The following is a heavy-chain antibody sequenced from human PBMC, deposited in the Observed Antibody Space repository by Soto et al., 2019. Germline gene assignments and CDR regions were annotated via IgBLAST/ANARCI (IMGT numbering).Heavy chain of an antibody. D-gene: IGHD3-3*01. CDR1: GYTFTSYA. CDR3: ARAYYDFWSGSTPSDY. V-gene: IGHV1-3*01. Sequence: ASVKVSCKASGYTFTSYAMHWVRQAPGQRLEWMGWINAGNGNTKYSQKFQGRVTITRDTSASTAYMELSSLRSEDTAVYYCARAYYDFWSGSTPSDYWGQGTLVTVSS. J-gene: IGHJ4*02. CDR2: INAGNGNT.